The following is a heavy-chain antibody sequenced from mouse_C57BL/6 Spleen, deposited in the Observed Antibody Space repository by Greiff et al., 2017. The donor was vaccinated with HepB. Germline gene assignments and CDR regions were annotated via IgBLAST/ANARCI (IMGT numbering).Heavy chain of an antibody. D-gene: IGHD4-1*01. CDR2: ISYDGSN. V-gene: IGHV3-6*01. CDR1: GFYITSGYF. J-gene: IGHJ2*01. Sequence: EVQRVESGPGLVKPSQSLSLSCSVSGFYITSGYFWYWIRQFPGNKLEWLGVISYDGSNNYNPSLKNRIPITRDTSKNQFFLKLNSVTTEDTATYYCARGLGRRDYFDYWGQGTTLTVSS. CDR3: ARGLGRRDYFDY.